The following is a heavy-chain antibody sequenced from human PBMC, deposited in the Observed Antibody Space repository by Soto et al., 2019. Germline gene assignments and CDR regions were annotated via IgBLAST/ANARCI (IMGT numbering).Heavy chain of an antibody. CDR1: GAIFSSYA. D-gene: IGHD3-16*01. Sequence: ASVKVSCKASGAIFSSYAISWVRQAPGQGLEWMGGIIPIFGTASYAQKFQGRVTITADESTSTAYMELSSLSSEDTAVYYCARDFGLSVGYWGQGTLVTVSS. CDR2: IIPIFGTA. CDR3: ARDFGLSVGY. V-gene: IGHV1-69*13. J-gene: IGHJ4*02.